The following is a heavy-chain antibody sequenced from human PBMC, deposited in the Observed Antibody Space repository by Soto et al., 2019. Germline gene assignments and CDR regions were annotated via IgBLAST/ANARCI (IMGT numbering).Heavy chain of an antibody. D-gene: IGHD3-16*02. CDR3: AKHPFNPLVTPYWYFDF. Sequence: QLQLQESGPGLVKASETLSLTCSVSGDSISRSANYWGWVRHSPGRGLAWIGSFYYSGKTYFNPSLRSRVSFSADTYKNQLSLRLTSVTAADTARYFCAKHPFNPLVTPYWYFDFWGRGTLVTVST. V-gene: IGHV4-39*01. J-gene: IGHJ2*01. CDR1: GDSISRSANY. CDR2: FYYSGKT.